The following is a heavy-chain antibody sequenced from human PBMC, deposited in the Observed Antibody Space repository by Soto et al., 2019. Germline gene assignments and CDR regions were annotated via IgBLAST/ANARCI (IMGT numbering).Heavy chain of an antibody. CDR3: AESGHGSCYFSSNNYYCMGV. CDR1: GFTFSSYA. Sequence: LRLSCAASGFTFSSYAMSWVRQAPGKGLEWVSAISGSGGSTYYADSVKGRFTISRDNSKNTLYLQMNSLTDEDTALYYCAESGHGSCYFSSNNYYCMGVCGQGTTFTVSS. CDR2: ISGSGGST. D-gene: IGHD2-15*01. V-gene: IGHV3-23*01. J-gene: IGHJ6*02.